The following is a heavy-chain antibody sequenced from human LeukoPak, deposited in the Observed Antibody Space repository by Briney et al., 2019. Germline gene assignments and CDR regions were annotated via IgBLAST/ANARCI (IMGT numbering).Heavy chain of an antibody. V-gene: IGHV1-24*01. CDR1: GYTLTELS. J-gene: IGHJ4*02. D-gene: IGHD3-22*01. CDR3: ATLADYYDSSGYYNWYFDY. CDR2: FDPEDGGT. Sequence: ASVKVSCKVSGYTLTELSMHWVRQAPGKGLEWMGGFDPEDGGTIYAQKFQGRVTMTEDTSTDTAYMELSSLRSEDTAVYYCATLADYYDSSGYYNWYFDYWGQGTLVTVSS.